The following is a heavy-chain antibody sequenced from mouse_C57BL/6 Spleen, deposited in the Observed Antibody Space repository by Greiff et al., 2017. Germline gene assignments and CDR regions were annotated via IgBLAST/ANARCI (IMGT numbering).Heavy chain of an antibody. Sequence: VQLQQPGAELVKPGASVKLSCKASGSTFTSYWMPWVKQRPGQGLEWIGEIDPSDSYTNYNQKFKGKATLTVDTSSSTAYMQLSSLTSEDSAVYYCARFSSGYVRYYFDYWGQGTTLTVSS. CDR1: GSTFTSYW. J-gene: IGHJ2*01. D-gene: IGHD3-2*02. CDR2: IDPSDSYT. V-gene: IGHV1-50*01. CDR3: ARFSSGYVRYYFDY.